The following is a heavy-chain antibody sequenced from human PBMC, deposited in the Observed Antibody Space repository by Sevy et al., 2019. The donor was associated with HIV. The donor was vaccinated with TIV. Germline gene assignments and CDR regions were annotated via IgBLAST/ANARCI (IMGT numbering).Heavy chain of an antibody. J-gene: IGHJ4*02. CDR3: ARDSPEYGGYNS. V-gene: IGHV3-7*01. CDR2: IKEDGSAK. D-gene: IGHD2-15*01. CDR1: RFTFQTYW. Sequence: GGSLRLSCAASRFTFQTYWMSWVRQAPGKGLEWVGNIKEDGSAKYYADSVKGRFTISRDNAKNSLYLQMNSLRVEDTAVYYCARDSPEYGGYNSWGQGTLVTVSS.